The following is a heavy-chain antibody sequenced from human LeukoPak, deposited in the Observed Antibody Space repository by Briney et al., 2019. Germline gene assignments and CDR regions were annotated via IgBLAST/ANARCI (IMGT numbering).Heavy chain of an antibody. CDR2: ISYDGSNK. D-gene: IGHD2-15*01. CDR3: ARSSRILSYYFDY. CDR1: GFTFNSYA. V-gene: IGHV3-30-3*01. Sequence: PGGSLRLSCAASGFTFNSYAMFWVRQAPGKGLEWVAVISYDGSNKYYAESVKGRFTISRDNSKNTVYLQMNSLRAEDTAVYYCARSSRILSYYFDYWGQGTLVTVSS. J-gene: IGHJ4*02.